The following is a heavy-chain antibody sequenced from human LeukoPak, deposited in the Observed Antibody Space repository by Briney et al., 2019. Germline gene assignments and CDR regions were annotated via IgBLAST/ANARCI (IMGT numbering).Heavy chain of an antibody. CDR1: GDSVSGNRVA. D-gene: IGHD1-26*01. CDR2: TYYRSKWYS. J-gene: IGHJ1*01. V-gene: IGHV6-1*01. Sequence: PSQTLSLTCAISGDSVSGNRVAWNWIRQSPSRGLEWLGRTYYRSKWYSDYALSVKGRITINADTCKNQFSLQLNSVTPEDTAVYYCATSGSFAEYCPHWGQGTLVTVSS. CDR3: ATSGSFAEYCPH.